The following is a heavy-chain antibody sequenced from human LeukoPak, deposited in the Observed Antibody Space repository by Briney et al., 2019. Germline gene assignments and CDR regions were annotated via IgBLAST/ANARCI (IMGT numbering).Heavy chain of an antibody. CDR1: GYTFTSYY. V-gene: IGHV1-69*06. Sequence: SVKVSCKASGYTFTSYYMHWVRQAPGQGLEWMGGIVPIFGSANYAQKFQGRVTITADKSTSTAYMELSSLRSEDTAVYYCARALMEAARRDYWGQGTLVTVSS. CDR3: ARALMEAARRDY. D-gene: IGHD6-6*01. J-gene: IGHJ4*02. CDR2: IVPIFGSA.